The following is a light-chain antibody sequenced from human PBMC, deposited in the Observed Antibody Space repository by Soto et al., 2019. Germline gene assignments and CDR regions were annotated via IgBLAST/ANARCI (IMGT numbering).Light chain of an antibody. Sequence: QSALTQPASVSGSPGQSITISCSGTSSDVGSYNLVSWYQQLPGKAPKLIIYEVNERPSGISDRFSGSKSGNTASLTISGLQGEDEADYYCCSYVGSSILMFGGETKLTVL. CDR1: SSDVGSYNL. CDR3: CSYVGSSILM. CDR2: EVN. J-gene: IGLJ3*02. V-gene: IGLV2-23*02.